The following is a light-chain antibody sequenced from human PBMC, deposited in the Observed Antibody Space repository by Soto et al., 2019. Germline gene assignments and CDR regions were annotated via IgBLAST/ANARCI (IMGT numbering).Light chain of an antibody. J-gene: IGLJ1*01. CDR2: DVN. V-gene: IGLV2-14*01. CDR3: TSYRSSSTLYV. Sequence: QSALTQPASVSGSPGQSITISCTGTSSDAGGYNFVSWYQQHPGKAPKLMIYDVNNRPSGVSNRFSGSKSANTASLTISGLQADDEADYYCTSYRSSSTLYVFGTGTKVTVL. CDR1: SSDAGGYNF.